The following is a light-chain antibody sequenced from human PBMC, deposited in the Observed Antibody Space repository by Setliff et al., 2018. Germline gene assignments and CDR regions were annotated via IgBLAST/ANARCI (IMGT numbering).Light chain of an antibody. CDR3: SSYTSRSTFGI. CDR2: DVS. Sequence: QSALTQPASVSGSPGQSITISCTGTSSDIGGYKYVSWYQQYPGQAPKLLIYDVSNRPSGVSNRFSGSKSGNTASLTISGLQAEDEADYYCSSYTSRSTFGIFGGGTK. J-gene: IGLJ2*01. V-gene: IGLV2-14*03. CDR1: SSDIGGYKY.